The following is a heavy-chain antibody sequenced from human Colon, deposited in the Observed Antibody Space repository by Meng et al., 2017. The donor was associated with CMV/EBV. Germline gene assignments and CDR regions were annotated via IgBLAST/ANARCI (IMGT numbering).Heavy chain of an antibody. V-gene: IGHV4-61*01. J-gene: IGHJ6*02. CDR2: VYYSGST. D-gene: IGHD1-1*01. Sequence: SETRSLTCAVSGGSVRSGSYYWSWIRQPPGKGLEWVGYVYYSGSTKYNPSLKSRVTISVDTTINQFSLNLNSVTAADTAVYYCASAPLEPHYYYGLDVWGQGTTVTVSS. CDR1: GGSVRSGSYY. CDR3: ASAPLEPHYYYGLDV.